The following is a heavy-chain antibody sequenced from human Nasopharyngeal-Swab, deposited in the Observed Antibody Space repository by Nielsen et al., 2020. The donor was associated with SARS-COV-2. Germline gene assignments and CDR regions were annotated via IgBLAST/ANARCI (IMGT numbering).Heavy chain of an antibody. CDR2: AYYTGST. D-gene: IGHD5-18*01. CDR3: ARWGYTYGPFDY. V-gene: IGHV4-59*13. J-gene: IGHJ4*02. Sequence: SETLSLTCTVSGGSISTYYWNWIRQPPGKGLEWIGYAYYTGSTNYNPSLKSRVTISVDTSKNQSSLNLSSVTAADTAVYYCARWGYTYGPFDYWGQGTLVTVSS. CDR1: GGSISTYY.